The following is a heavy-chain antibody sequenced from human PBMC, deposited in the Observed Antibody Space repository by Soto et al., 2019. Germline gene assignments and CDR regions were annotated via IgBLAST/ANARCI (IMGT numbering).Heavy chain of an antibody. J-gene: IGHJ6*02. CDR3: AKVSLGALTFTDYYYYGLDV. CDR1: GFTFSTYA. D-gene: IGHD1-26*01. V-gene: IGHV3-23*01. CDR2: ISGGGGST. Sequence: GGSLRLSCAASGFTFSTYAMNWVRQAPGKGLEWVSAISGGGGSTYYADSVKGRVTISRDNSKNTLYLQMNSLRAEDTAVYYCAKVSLGALTFTDYYYYGLDVCGQGTTVTVSS.